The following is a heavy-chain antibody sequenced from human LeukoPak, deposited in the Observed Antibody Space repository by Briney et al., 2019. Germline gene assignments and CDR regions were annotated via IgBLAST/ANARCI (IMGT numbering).Heavy chain of an antibody. D-gene: IGHD5-18*01. CDR1: GGSISSYY. V-gene: IGHV4-59*01. Sequence: PSETLSLTCTVSGGSISSYYWSWIRQPPGKGLEWIGYTYYSGSTNYNPSLKSRVTISVDTSKNQFSLKLSSVTAADTAVYYCARYSYGYRSAFDIWGQGTMVTVSS. CDR3: ARYSYGYRSAFDI. CDR2: TYYSGST. J-gene: IGHJ3*02.